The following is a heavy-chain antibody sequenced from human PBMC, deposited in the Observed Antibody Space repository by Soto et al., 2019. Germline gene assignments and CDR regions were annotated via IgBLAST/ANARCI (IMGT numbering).Heavy chain of an antibody. CDR3: ARDQRTLGYSSPDY. Sequence: QVQLVESGGGVVQPGRSLRLSCAASGFTFSSYAMHWVRQAPGKGLEWVAVISYDGSNKYYADSVKGRFTISRDNSKNTLYVQVNSLRAEDTAVYYCARDQRTLGYSSPDYWGQGTLFTVSS. CDR2: ISYDGSNK. D-gene: IGHD6-13*01. V-gene: IGHV3-30-3*01. J-gene: IGHJ4*02. CDR1: GFTFSSYA.